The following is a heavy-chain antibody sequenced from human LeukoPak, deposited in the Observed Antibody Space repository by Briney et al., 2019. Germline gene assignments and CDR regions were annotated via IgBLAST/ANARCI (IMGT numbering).Heavy chain of an antibody. CDR1: GGSISSGDYY. CDR2: IYYSGST. CDR3: ARGSPYYYGSGSYYESDY. D-gene: IGHD3-10*01. V-gene: IGHV4-30-4*08. J-gene: IGHJ4*02. Sequence: PSETLSLTCTVSGGSISSGDYYWSWIRQPPGKGLEWIGYIYYSGSTYYNPSLKSRVTISVDTSKNQFSLKLSSVTAADTAVYYCARGSPYYYGSGSYYESDYWGQGTLVTVSS.